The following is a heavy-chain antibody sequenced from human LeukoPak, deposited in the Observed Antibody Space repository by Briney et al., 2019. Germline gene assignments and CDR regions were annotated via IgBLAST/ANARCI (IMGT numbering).Heavy chain of an antibody. J-gene: IGHJ4*02. V-gene: IGHV3-23*01. CDR3: AKDLTPDGLFELDY. CDR2: ITGNGRTI. D-gene: IGHD3-9*01. CDR1: GFIFSTYA. Sequence: GGSLRLSCAASGFIFSTYAMNWVRQAPGKGLEWVSVITGNGRTIYYADSVKGRFTISRDNSKNTLYLQMNSLRAEDTAVYYCAKDLTPDGLFELDYWGQGTLVTVSS.